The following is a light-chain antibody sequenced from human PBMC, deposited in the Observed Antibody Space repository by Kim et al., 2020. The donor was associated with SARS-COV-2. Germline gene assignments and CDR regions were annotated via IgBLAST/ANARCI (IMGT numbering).Light chain of an antibody. V-gene: IGLV3-19*01. CDR3: NPRDSSGNPWV. Sequence: ALGQTVRITCQGDSLRSYYASWYQQKPGQAPVLVIYGKNNRPSGIPDRFSGSSSGNTASLTITGAQAEDEADYYCNPRDSSGNPWVFCSGPQLTVL. J-gene: IGLJ3*02. CDR1: SLRSYY. CDR2: GKN.